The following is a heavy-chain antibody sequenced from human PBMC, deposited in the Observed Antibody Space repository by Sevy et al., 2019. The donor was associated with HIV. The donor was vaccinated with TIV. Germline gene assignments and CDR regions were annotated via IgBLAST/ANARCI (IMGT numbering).Heavy chain of an antibody. Sequence: GGSLRLSCAASGFTFSASTINCVRQAPGKGLEWISSISSSGSYIHYADSVKGRFTISRDNAKSSLYLQLNGLRAEDTAVYYCARGASVAGRGGFDFWGQGTLVTVSS. J-gene: IGHJ4*02. D-gene: IGHD6-19*01. CDR3: ARGASVAGRGGFDF. CDR1: GFTFSAST. CDR2: ISSSGSYI. V-gene: IGHV3-21*01.